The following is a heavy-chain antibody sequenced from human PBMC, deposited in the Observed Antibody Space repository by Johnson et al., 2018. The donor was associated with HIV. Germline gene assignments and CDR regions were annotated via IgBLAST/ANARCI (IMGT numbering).Heavy chain of an antibody. CDR2: ISYDGSNK. Sequence: QVQLVESGGGVVQPGRSLRLSCAASGFTFSSYGMHWVRQAPGKGLEWVAVISYDGSNKYYADSVKGRFTISRDNSKNTLHLQMNSLRAEDTAVYYCAKGTHYSDSSGYWSNDAFDIWGQGTRVTVSS. CDR1: GFTFSSYG. D-gene: IGHD3-22*01. J-gene: IGHJ3*02. V-gene: IGHV3-30*18. CDR3: AKGTHYSDSSGYWSNDAFDI.